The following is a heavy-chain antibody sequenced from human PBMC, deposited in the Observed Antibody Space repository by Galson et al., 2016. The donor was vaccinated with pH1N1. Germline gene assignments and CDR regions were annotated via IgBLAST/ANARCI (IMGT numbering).Heavy chain of an antibody. Sequence: SLRLSCAASGFTFHDYTMHWFRQTPGKGLEWVSLVSWDGGSTYYADYVKGRCTVSRDNSKNSLYLQMNSLRSEDTALYYCAKEIQRGSYGMDVWGRGTTVTVSS. CDR2: VSWDGGST. CDR1: GFTFHDYT. CDR3: AKEIQRGSYGMDV. V-gene: IGHV3-43*01. J-gene: IGHJ6*02. D-gene: IGHD3-16*01.